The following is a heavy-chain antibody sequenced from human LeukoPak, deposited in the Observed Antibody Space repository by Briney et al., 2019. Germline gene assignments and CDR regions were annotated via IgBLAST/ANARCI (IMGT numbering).Heavy chain of an antibody. CDR3: ARPWGTGYMYYFDC. V-gene: IGHV4-39*01. CDR2: IYYSGTT. CDR1: GDSISSRDYY. D-gene: IGHD3-9*01. Sequence: PSETLSLTCSVSGDSISSRDYYWGWIRQPPGRGLEWIGSIYYSGTTYYNPSLKSRVTISIDASKNQFSLKLNAVTAADTGVYYCARPWGTGYMYYFDCWGQGTLVTVSS. J-gene: IGHJ4*02.